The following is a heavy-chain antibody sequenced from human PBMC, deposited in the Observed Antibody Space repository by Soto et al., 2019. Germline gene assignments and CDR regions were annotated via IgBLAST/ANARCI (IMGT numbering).Heavy chain of an antibody. V-gene: IGHV4-31*03. D-gene: IGHD5-18*01. CDR3: ARGETPMIPPMGPFDY. J-gene: IGHJ4*02. CDR2: ISHGGNS. CDR1: GDSIISGRYF. Sequence: LSLTCTVSGDSIISGRYFWTWLRQHPGKGLEWIGYISHGGNSFYNPSLKTRVTISVATSENHFSLMLTSVTAADTAVYYWARGETPMIPPMGPFDYGGQGTLVTVSS.